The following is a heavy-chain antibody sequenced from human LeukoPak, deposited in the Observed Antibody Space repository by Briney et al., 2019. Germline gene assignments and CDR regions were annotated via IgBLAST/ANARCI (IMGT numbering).Heavy chain of an antibody. Sequence: SETLSLTCTVSGGSISSYYWSWIRQPPGKGLEWIGYVHHSGSTNYKPSLKSRVTISVDTSKNQFSLKLTSVTAADTAVYYCARDAVSGTPAFDVWGQGAMVTVSS. V-gene: IGHV4-59*01. CDR2: VHHSGST. CDR1: GGSISSYY. J-gene: IGHJ3*01. CDR3: ARDAVSGTPAFDV. D-gene: IGHD1-14*01.